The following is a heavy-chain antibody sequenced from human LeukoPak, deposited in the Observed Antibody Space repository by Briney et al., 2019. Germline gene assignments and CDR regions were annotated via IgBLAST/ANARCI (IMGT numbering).Heavy chain of an antibody. CDR2: INPNSGGT. CDR1: GYTFTGYY. D-gene: IGHD6-6*01. Sequence: GASVKVSCKASGYTFTGYYMHWVRQAPGQGLEWMGWINPNSGGTNYAQKFQGRVTMTRDTSISTAYMELSRLRSDDTAVYYCAREEAYSSSSGVDYWGQGTLVTVSS. J-gene: IGHJ4*02. CDR3: AREEAYSSSSGVDY. V-gene: IGHV1-2*02.